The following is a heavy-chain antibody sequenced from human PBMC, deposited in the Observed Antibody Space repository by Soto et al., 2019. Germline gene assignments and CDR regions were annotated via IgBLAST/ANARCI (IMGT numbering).Heavy chain of an antibody. D-gene: IGHD3-16*01. J-gene: IGHJ4*01. CDR2: ISTRGSTI. Sequence: VQLVESGGDLVKPGGSLRLSCAASGFTFSDYYMSWIRQAPGKGLEWVSYISTRGSTIHYTDSVKGRFTISRDNAKNSLHLQMNSLRAEDTAVYYCARDGGSGAYDYWGHGTLFTVSS. CDR3: ARDGGSGAYDY. V-gene: IGHV3-11*01. CDR1: GFTFSDYY.